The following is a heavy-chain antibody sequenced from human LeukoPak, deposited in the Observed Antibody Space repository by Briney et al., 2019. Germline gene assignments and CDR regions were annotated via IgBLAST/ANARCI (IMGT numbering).Heavy chain of an antibody. Sequence: GGSLRLSCAASGFTVSSSYMTWVRQAPGKGLEWVSVIYSGGTTYYADSVKGRFTISRDNSKNTLYLQMNSLRAEDTAVYYCARAFRGTNYYYYYGMDVWGQGTTVTVSS. CDR1: GFTVSSSY. CDR3: ARAFRGTNYYYYYGMDV. V-gene: IGHV3-66*02. CDR2: IYSGGTT. J-gene: IGHJ6*02. D-gene: IGHD3-16*01.